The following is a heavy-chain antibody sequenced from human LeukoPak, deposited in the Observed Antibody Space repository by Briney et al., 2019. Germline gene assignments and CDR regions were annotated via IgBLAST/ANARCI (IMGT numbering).Heavy chain of an antibody. Sequence: SETLSLTCSVSGGAITGSSYYWGWIRQSPGKGLEWIGSLYYTGSIYYNPSLKSRVSMSADTSKNQFSLRLNSLTTADRAVYYCARQQYDRTGYYYFDHSDPGTLVTVSS. CDR3: ARQQYDRTGYYYFDH. J-gene: IGHJ4*02. CDR2: LYYTGSI. D-gene: IGHD3-22*01. CDR1: GGAITGSSYY. V-gene: IGHV4-39*01.